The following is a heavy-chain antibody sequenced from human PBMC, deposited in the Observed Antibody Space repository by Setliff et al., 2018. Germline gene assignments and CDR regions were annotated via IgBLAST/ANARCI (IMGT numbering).Heavy chain of an antibody. V-gene: IGHV1-18*01. CDR1: GYTFTSYG. CDR2: IGAYNGNT. D-gene: IGHD4-17*01. CDR3: ARDGEYDYGDYVRFDY. J-gene: IGHJ4*02. Sequence: ASVKVSCKASGYTFTSYGISWVRQAPGQGLEWMGWIGAYNGNTNYAQKLQGRVTMTTDTSTSTAYMELRSLRSDDTAVYYCARDGEYDYGDYVRFDYWGQGTLVTVSS.